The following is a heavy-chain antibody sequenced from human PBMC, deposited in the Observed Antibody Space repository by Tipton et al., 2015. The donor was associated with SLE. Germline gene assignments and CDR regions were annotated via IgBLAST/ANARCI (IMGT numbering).Heavy chain of an antibody. CDR1: GGSFSSHY. D-gene: IGHD6-13*01. CDR2: INHSGST. V-gene: IGHV4-34*01. J-gene: IGHJ4*02. Sequence: TLSLTCAVYGGSFSSHYWSWIRQPPGKGLEWIGEINHSGSTNYNPSLKSRVTISVDTSKNQFSLKLSSVTAADTAVYYCAKAPDSSSWYGDYWGQGTLVTVSS. CDR3: AKAPDSSSWYGDY.